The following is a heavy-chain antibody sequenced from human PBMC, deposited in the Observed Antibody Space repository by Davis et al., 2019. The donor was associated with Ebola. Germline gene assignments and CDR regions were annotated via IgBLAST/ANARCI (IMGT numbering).Heavy chain of an antibody. CDR1: GYAFTSYG. CDR2: IIPIFGTA. D-gene: IGHD3-16*01. CDR3: ARSWGNNYYYYGKDV. J-gene: IGHJ6*02. Sequence: SVKVSCKASGYAFTSYGISWVRQAPGQGLEWMGGIIPIFGTANYAQKFQGRVTITADKSTSTAYMELSSLRSEDTAVYYCARSWGNNYYYYGKDVWGQGTTVTVSS. V-gene: IGHV1-69*06.